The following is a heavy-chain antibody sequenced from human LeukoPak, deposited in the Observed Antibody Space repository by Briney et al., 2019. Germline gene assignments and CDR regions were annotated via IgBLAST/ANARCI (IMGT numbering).Heavy chain of an antibody. Sequence: SETLSLTCTVSGGSISSYYWSWIRQPPGKGLEWIGYIYYSGSAYYNPSLMSRVSISIDTSENQFSLKLSSVTAADTAVYYCVSTHCASPSCYSYYYSGLDVWGQGTTVTVSS. J-gene: IGHJ6*02. V-gene: IGHV4-59*12. CDR1: GGSISSYY. CDR3: VSTHCASPSCYSYYYSGLDV. D-gene: IGHD2-2*01. CDR2: IYYSGSA.